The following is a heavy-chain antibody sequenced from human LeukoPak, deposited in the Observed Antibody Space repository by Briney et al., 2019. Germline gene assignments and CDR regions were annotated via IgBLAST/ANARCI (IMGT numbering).Heavy chain of an antibody. V-gene: IGHV3-7*01. Sequence: GGSLRLSCAASGFTFSSYSMSWVRQAPGKGLEWVASIKHDGSEKYYVDSVRGRFTISRDNTMNSLYLQMSSLRAEDTAVYYCATDRGWRTSGYYLYYFEYWGQGTLVTYSS. J-gene: IGHJ4*02. D-gene: IGHD3-3*01. CDR2: IKHDGSEK. CDR1: GFTFSSYS. CDR3: ATDRGWRTSGYYLYYFEY.